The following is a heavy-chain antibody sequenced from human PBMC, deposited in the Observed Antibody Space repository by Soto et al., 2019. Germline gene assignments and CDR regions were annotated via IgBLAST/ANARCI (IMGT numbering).Heavy chain of an antibody. CDR2: IDYTGST. CDR3: ARAASPHFDLLSAFHP. D-gene: IGHD3-9*01. J-gene: IGHJ5*02. Sequence: SETLSLTCTVSGGSISRGGDYWSWIRQHPGKGLEWIGYIDYTGSTYYKPSLKSRVTISVHTSKNQFSLRLTSLSAADTAVYYCARAASPHFDLLSAFHPWGQGTLVTVSS. V-gene: IGHV4-31*03. CDR1: GGSISRGGDY.